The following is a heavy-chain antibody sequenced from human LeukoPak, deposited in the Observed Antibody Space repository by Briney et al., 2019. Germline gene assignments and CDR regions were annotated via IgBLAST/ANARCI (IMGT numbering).Heavy chain of an antibody. CDR3: AVNAKPDDYGGNFAEY. CDR2: MNPNSGNT. CDR1: GYTFTSYD. D-gene: IGHD4-23*01. J-gene: IGHJ4*02. Sequence: ASVKVSCKASGYTFTSYDIKWVRQATGQGLEWMGWMNPNSGNTGYAQKFQGRVTMTRNTSISTAYMELSSLRSEDTAVYYCAVNAKPDDYGGNFAEYWGQGTLVTVSS. V-gene: IGHV1-8*01.